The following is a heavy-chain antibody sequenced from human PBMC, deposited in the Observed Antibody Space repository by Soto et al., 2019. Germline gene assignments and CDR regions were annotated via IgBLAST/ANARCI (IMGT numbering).Heavy chain of an antibody. V-gene: IGHV3-23*01. Sequence: GGSLRLSCAASGFTFSSYAMSWVRQAPGKGLEWVSAISGSGGSTYYADSVKGRFTISRDNSKNTLYLQMNSLRAEDTAVYYCAKGAIIVVMPAASFAIDIWGQGTMVTAS. CDR2: ISGSGGST. CDR3: AKGAIIVVMPAASFAIDI. J-gene: IGHJ3*02. D-gene: IGHD2-2*01. CDR1: GFTFSSYA.